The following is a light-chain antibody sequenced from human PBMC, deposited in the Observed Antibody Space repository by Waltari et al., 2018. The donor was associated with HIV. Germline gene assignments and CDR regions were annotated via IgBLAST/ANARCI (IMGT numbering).Light chain of an antibody. Sequence: QSALTQPPSASGSPGQSVTISCTGTSSDVGGYDYVSWYQHHPGKVPRLIMYEGSNRPSGVPDCFSGFNSGNTASLTFSVLQAEDEADYYCTSYACSGEYVFGTWTKVTVL. CDR3: TSYACSGEYV. J-gene: IGLJ1*01. V-gene: IGLV2-8*01. CDR2: EGS. CDR1: SSDVGGYDY.